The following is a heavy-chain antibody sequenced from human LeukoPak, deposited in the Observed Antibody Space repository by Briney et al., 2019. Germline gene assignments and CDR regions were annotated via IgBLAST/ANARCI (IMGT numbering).Heavy chain of an antibody. V-gene: IGHV1-18*04. CDR1: GYTFTSYG. CDR3: ARDRAPVLLWFGESKPYYYYGMDV. Sequence: ASVKVSCKASGYTFTSYGISWVRQPPGQGLEWMGWISAYNGNTNYAQKLQGRVTMTTDTSTSTAYMELRSLRSDDTAVYYCARDRAPVLLWFGESKPYYYYGMDVWGKGTTVTVSS. CDR2: ISAYNGNT. D-gene: IGHD3-10*01. J-gene: IGHJ6*04.